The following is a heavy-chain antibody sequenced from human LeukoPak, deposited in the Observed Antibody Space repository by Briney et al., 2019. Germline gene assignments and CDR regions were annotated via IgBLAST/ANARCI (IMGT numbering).Heavy chain of an antibody. CDR2: INHSGST. Sequence: SETLSLTCAVYGGSFSGYYWSWIRQPPGKGLEWIGEINHSGSTNYNPSLKSRVTISVDTSKNQFSLKLSSVTAADTAVYYCARGQWTVTTFFTSSHWFDPWGQGTLVTVSS. CDR1: GGSFSGYY. CDR3: ARGQWTVTTFFTSSHWFDP. J-gene: IGHJ5*02. V-gene: IGHV4-34*01. D-gene: IGHD4-17*01.